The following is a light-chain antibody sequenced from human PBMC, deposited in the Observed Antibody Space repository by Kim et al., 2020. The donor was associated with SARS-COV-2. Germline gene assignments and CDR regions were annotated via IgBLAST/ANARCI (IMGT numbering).Light chain of an antibody. Sequence: SATVGDRVSITCRASQSISGWLAWYQQKPGIAPKLLIYKASTLESGVPSRFSGSGYGTAFTLTISSLQPDDFATYYCQQYNSYPWTFGQGTKVDIK. J-gene: IGKJ1*01. V-gene: IGKV1-5*03. CDR1: QSISGW. CDR3: QQYNSYPWT. CDR2: KAS.